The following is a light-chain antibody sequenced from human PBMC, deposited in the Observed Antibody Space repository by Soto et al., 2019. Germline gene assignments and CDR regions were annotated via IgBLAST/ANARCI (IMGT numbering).Light chain of an antibody. CDR1: QSISSY. CDR2: AAS. V-gene: IGKV1-39*01. J-gene: IGKJ1*01. CDR3: QQSYSTLRT. Sequence: DIQMTQSPSSLSASVGDRVTITCRASQSISSYLNWYQQKPGKAPKLQIYAASSLQSGVPSRFSGSGSGTDFTLTISRLQPEDFATYYCQQSYSTLRTFGQGTKVEIK.